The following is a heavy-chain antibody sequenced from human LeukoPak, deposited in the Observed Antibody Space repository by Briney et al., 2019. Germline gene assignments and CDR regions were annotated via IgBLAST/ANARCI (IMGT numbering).Heavy chain of an antibody. Sequence: GEALRLSCGASGFTFSSHVVRWVSPARGRGVVGISAIGGSCASTYYASSVKGPFTISRDNSKNTLYLQMNSLRAEDTAVYYSAKAFPTEVDYWGQGTLVTVSS. CDR2: IGGSCAST. V-gene: IGHV3-23*01. CDR3: AKAFPTEVDY. CDR1: GFTFSSHV. J-gene: IGHJ4*02. D-gene: IGHD4-17*01.